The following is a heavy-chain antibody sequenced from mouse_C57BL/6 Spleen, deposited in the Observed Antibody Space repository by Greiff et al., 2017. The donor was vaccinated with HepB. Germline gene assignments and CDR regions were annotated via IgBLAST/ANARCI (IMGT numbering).Heavy chain of an antibody. CDR1: GFTFSDYY. D-gene: IGHD4-1*01. CDR3: ARVGLGRAMDY. Sequence: EVTLVESEGGLVQPGSSMKLSCTASGFTFSDYYMAWVRQVPEKGLEWVANINYDGSSTYYLDSLKSRFIISRDNAKNILYLQMSSLKSEDTATYYCARVGLGRAMDYWGQGTSVTVSS. CDR2: INYDGSST. J-gene: IGHJ4*01. V-gene: IGHV5-16*01.